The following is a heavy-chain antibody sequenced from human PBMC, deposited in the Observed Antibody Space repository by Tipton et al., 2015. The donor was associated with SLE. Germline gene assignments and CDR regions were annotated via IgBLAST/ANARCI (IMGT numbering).Heavy chain of an antibody. J-gene: IGHJ3*02. D-gene: IGHD5-24*01. V-gene: IGHV4-61*01. Sequence: TLSLTCTVPGGSVSSGSYYWSWIRQPPGKGLEWIGYIYYSGSTNYNPSLKSRVTISVDTAKNEFSLKLSSVTAADTAVYYCARWRDGYIIRVDAFDIWGQGTMVTVSS. CDR1: GGSVSSGSYY. CDR3: ARWRDGYIIRVDAFDI. CDR2: IYYSGST.